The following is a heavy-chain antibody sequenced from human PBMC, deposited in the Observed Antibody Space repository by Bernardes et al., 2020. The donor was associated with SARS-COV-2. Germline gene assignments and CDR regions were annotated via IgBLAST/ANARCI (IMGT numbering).Heavy chain of an antibody. V-gene: IGHV3-53*01. J-gene: IGHJ6*02. CDR3: ARETYSGSLNAMDV. CDR2: IYRGGST. Sequence: GGSLRLSCAVSGFIVSNNYMSWVRQAPGKGLEWVSVIYRGGSTYYADSVKGRFTISRDNSKNTLYLQMNSLRAEDTAVYYCARETYSGSLNAMDVWGQGNTVNVSS. D-gene: IGHD1-26*01. CDR1: GFIVSNNY.